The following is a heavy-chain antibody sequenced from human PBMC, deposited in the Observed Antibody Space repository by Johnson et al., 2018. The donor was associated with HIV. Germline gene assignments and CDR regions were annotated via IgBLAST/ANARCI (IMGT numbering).Heavy chain of an antibody. J-gene: IGHJ3*02. V-gene: IGHV3-20*04. CDR1: GFTVSGHY. Sequence: EVQLVESGGGLIQPGGSLRLSCAASGFTVSGHYMNWVRQAPGKGLEWVSGINWNGGSTAYADSVKGRFTISRDNVKSSLYLQMNSLRAEDTALYYCARPMWKLEVYDAFDIWGQGTMVTVSS. D-gene: IGHD1-1*01. CDR3: ARPMWKLEVYDAFDI. CDR2: INWNGGST.